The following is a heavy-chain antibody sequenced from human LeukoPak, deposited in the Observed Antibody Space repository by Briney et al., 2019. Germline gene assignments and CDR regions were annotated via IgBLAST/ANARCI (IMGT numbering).Heavy chain of an antibody. CDR1: GYTFTGYY. V-gene: IGHV1-2*02. D-gene: IGHD3-3*01. J-gene: IGHJ4*02. CDR2: INPNSGGT. Sequence: ASVKVSCKASGYTFTGYYMHWVRQAPGQGLEWMGWINPNSGGTNYAQKFQGRVTMTRDTSISTAHMELSRLRSDDTAVYYCARGSDDFWSGYSPSHWGQGTLVTVSS. CDR3: ARGSDDFWSGYSPSH.